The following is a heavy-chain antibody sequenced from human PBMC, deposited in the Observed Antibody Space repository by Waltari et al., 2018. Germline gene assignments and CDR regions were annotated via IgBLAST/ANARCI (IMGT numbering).Heavy chain of an antibody. CDR1: GFPVTNRY. CDR3: ASRLVRGVKDVMDV. CDR2: IMGDDRT. J-gene: IGHJ6*02. V-gene: IGHV3-66*01. D-gene: IGHD3-10*01. Sequence: EGEVVESGGALVQPGGSLRLSCAASGFPVTNRYMTWVRQAPGKGLEWVEVIMGDDRTYYADSIKGRFNISRDISKNTLYLHMNSLGVEDTAVYNCASRLVRGVKDVMDVRGQGTTVTVSS.